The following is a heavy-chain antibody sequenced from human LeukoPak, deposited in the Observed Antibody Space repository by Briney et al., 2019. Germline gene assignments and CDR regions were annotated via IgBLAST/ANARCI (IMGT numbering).Heavy chain of an antibody. CDR2: IIPIFGTA. CDR3: AAYYDYVWGSYRFDY. V-gene: IGHV1-69*06. Sequence: SVKVSCEASGGTFSSYAISWVRQAPGQGLEWMGGIIPIFGTANYAQKFQGRVTITADKSTSTAYMELSSLRSEDTAVYYCAAYYDYVWGSYRFDYWGQGTLVTVSS. D-gene: IGHD3-16*02. J-gene: IGHJ4*02. CDR1: GGTFSSYA.